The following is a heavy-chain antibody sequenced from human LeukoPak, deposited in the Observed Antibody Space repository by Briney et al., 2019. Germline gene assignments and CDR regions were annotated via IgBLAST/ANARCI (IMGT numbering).Heavy chain of an antibody. J-gene: IGHJ6*02. Sequence: ASVKVSCKASGFTFTGYDINWVRQAPGQGIECMGWMNPNRGNTRYAQKVQGRITMTRDTSISTAYMELSSLRSEDTAVYYCARGPTLVRGVIMPDSVGGMDVWGQGTTVTVSS. CDR2: MNPNRGNT. D-gene: IGHD3-10*01. V-gene: IGHV1-8*01. CDR3: ARGPTLVRGVIMPDSVGGMDV. CDR1: GFTFTGYD.